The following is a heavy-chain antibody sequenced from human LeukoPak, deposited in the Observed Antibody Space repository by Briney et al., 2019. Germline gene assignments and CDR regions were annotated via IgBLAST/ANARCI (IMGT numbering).Heavy chain of an antibody. D-gene: IGHD2-15*01. J-gene: IGHJ4*02. CDR2: VSDSGSSA. CDR1: GFTFRNYG. CDR3: APDLRGAAWSLVY. Sequence: GGSLRLSCAASGFTFRNYGMSWVRQAPGKGLEWVSVVSDSGSSAYYTDSVKGRFTISRDNSKNTLYLQMNSLRAEDTAVYYCAPDLRGAAWSLVYWGQGTLVTVSS. V-gene: IGHV3-23*01.